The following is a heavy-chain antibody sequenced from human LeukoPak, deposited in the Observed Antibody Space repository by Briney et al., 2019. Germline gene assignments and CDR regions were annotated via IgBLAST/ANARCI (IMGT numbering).Heavy chain of an antibody. D-gene: IGHD3-10*01. V-gene: IGHV1-24*01. CDR2: FVPEDGET. J-gene: IGHJ4*02. CDR1: GDTLTELS. Sequence: ASVKVSCKLSGDTLTELSMHWVRQSPGKGLEWMGGFVPEDGETIYAQKFQGRVTMTEDTSTDTAYMELSSLRSDDTAVYFCATLPRGHLFDSWGQGTLVSVSS. CDR3: ATLPRGHLFDS.